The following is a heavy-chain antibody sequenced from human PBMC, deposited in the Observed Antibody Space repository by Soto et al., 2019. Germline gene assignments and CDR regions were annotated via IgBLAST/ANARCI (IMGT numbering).Heavy chain of an antibody. V-gene: IGHV4-59*01. D-gene: IGHD3-10*01. CDR3: ARGGSEGGLDV. J-gene: IGHJ6*02. CDR2: LYYSGNT. Sequence: QMQLQESGPGGVKPSETLSLTCTVSGASISTYYWTWIRQAPGKGLEWIGYLYYSGNTNYNPSLKSRVTMSVDTSKNHFYLTLTSATAADTAVYFCARGGSEGGLDVWGQGTTVAVSS. CDR1: GASISTYY.